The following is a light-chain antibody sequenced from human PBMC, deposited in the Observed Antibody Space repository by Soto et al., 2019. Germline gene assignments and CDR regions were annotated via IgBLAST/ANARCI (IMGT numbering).Light chain of an antibody. J-gene: IGKJ2*01. CDR1: QTVSSN. CDR3: QQYNYWPRT. Sequence: EIVMTQSPATLSVSPGERATLSCRASQTVSSNLAWYQQKPGQAPRLLIYDASTRAIGIPARFSGSWSGTEFTLTISSLQSEDFAVYYCQQYNYWPRTFGQGTRVAIK. CDR2: DAS. V-gene: IGKV3D-15*01.